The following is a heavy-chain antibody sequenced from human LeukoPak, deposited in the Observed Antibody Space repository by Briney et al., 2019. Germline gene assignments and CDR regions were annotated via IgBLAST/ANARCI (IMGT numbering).Heavy chain of an antibody. D-gene: IGHD6-13*01. J-gene: IGHJ4*02. CDR1: GYAFTSYY. CDR3: ASGYSSSWYYDY. Sequence: ASVKVSCKASGYAFTSYYMHWVRQAPGQGLEWMGWISAYNGNTNYAQKLQGRVTMTTDTSTSTAYMELRSLRSDDTAVYYCASGYSSSWYYDYWGQGTLVTVSS. CDR2: ISAYNGNT. V-gene: IGHV1-18*04.